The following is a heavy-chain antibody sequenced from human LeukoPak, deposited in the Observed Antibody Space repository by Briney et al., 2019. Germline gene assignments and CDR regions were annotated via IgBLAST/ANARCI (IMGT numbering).Heavy chain of an antibody. D-gene: IGHD4-11*01. CDR1: GFTFSSYW. V-gene: IGHV3-74*01. J-gene: IGHJ4*02. Sequence: GGSLRLSCAASGFTFSSYWMHWVRQAPGKGLVWVSRINSDGTSTTYADSVKGRFTISRDNAKNTLYLQMNSLRADDTAMYYCARDTGYSNYDYWGQGTLVTVSS. CDR2: INSDGTST. CDR3: ARDTGYSNYDY.